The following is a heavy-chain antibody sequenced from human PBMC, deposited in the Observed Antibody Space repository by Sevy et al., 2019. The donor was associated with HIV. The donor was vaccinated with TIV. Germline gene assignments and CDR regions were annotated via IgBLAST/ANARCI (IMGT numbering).Heavy chain of an antibody. CDR3: ARGPHYYYDSSAFFDY. CDR2: ISSSGTSI. V-gene: IGHV3-48*03. D-gene: IGHD3-22*01. Sequence: GGSLRLSCAASGFTFSSYEMNWVRQAPGKGLEWISYISSSGTSIYYADSVKRRFTISRDSPKNSLYLQMNSLRAEDTAVYYCARGPHYYYDSSAFFDYWGQGTLVTVSS. CDR1: GFTFSSYE. J-gene: IGHJ4*02.